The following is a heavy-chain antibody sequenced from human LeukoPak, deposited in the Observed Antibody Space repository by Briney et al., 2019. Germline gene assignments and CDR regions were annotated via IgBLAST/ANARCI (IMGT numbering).Heavy chain of an antibody. CDR1: GLTSGDYA. Sequence: PGRSLRLSCTASGLTSGDYAMSWVRQAPGKGLEWVGFIRVRAFGATAEYAASVKGRFTISRDDSKNIAYLQMNSLKSEDTAVYYCTRDHYSSLDYWGQGTLVTVSS. CDR2: IRVRAFGATA. V-gene: IGHV3-49*04. D-gene: IGHD4-11*01. CDR3: TRDHYSSLDY. J-gene: IGHJ4*02.